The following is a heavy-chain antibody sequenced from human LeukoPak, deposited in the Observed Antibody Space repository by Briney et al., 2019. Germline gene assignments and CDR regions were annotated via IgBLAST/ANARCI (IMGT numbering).Heavy chain of an antibody. CDR2: INPNSGGT. CDR1: GYTFTGYY. Sequence: GASVKVSCKASGYTFTGYYMHWVRQAPGQGLEWMGRINPNSGGTNYAQKFQGRVTMTRDTSISTAYMELSRLRSDDTAVYYCARDLRVYGSGSYYSVWGQGTLITVSS. V-gene: IGHV1-2*06. J-gene: IGHJ4*02. D-gene: IGHD3-10*01. CDR3: ARDLRVYGSGSYYSV.